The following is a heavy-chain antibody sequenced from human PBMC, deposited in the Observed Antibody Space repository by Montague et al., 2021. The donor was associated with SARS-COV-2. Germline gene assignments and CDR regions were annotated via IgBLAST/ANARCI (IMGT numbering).Heavy chain of an antibody. J-gene: IGHJ4*02. Sequence: SETLSLTCTVSGGSISSSSYFWGWIRKPPGKGPEWIGSLYSGSTYYNPSLKSRVTISVDTSKNQFSLKLSSVTAADTAVYYCARAFIAAAGTTSFDYWGQGTLVTVSS. CDR2: LYSGST. D-gene: IGHD6-13*01. CDR1: GGSISSSSYF. V-gene: IGHV4-39*01. CDR3: ARAFIAAAGTTSFDY.